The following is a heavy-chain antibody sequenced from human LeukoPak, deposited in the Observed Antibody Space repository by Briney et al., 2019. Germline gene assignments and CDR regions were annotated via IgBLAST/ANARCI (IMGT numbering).Heavy chain of an antibody. D-gene: IGHD2-21*02. J-gene: IGHJ3*02. CDR2: IYYSGST. CDR1: GGSISSYY. Sequence: PSETLSLTCTVSGGSISSYYWSWIRQPPGKGLEWIGYIYYSGSTNYNPSLKSRVTISVDTSKNQFSLKLSSVTAADTAVYYCAGAYCGGDCYPHAFDIWGQGTMVTVSS. CDR3: AGAYCGGDCYPHAFDI. V-gene: IGHV4-59*08.